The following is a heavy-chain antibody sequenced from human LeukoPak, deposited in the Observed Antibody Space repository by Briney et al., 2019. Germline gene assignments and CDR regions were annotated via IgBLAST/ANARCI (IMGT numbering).Heavy chain of an antibody. CDR1: GGSISSGGYY. D-gene: IGHD3-22*01. CDR3: ARVWAVGYYDSRGQIQH. J-gene: IGHJ1*01. Sequence: SETLSLTCSVSGGSISSGGYYWSWIRQHPGKGLEWIGYIYYSGSTYYNPSLKSRVTISVDTSKNQFSLKLSSVTAADTAVYYCARVWAVGYYDSRGQIQHGGQGTLVTVSS. V-gene: IGHV4-31*03. CDR2: IYYSGST.